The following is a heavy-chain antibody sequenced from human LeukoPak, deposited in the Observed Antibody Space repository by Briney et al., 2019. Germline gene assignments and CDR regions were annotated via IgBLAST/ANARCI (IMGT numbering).Heavy chain of an antibody. CDR1: GFTFSSYS. CDR2: ISSSSSYI. D-gene: IGHD3-10*01. V-gene: IGHV3-21*01. J-gene: IGHJ4*02. Sequence: GGSLRLSCAASGFTFSSYSMNWVRQAPGKGLEWVSSISSSSSYIYYADSVKGRFTISRDNAKNSLYPQMNSLRAEDTAVYYCARENRITMVRGVIWGYFDYWGQGTLVTVSS. CDR3: ARENRITMVRGVIWGYFDY.